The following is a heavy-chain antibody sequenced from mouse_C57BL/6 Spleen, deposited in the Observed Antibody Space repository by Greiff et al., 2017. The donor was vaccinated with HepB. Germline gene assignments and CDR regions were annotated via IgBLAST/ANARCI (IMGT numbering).Heavy chain of an antibody. J-gene: IGHJ1*03. CDR3: TRETITTVVSDWYFDV. Sequence: QVQLKESGAELVRPGASVTLSCKASGYTFTDYEMHWVKQTPVHGLAWIGAIDPETGGTAYNQKFKGKAILTADKSSSTAYMELRSLTSEDSAVYYCTRETITTVVSDWYFDVWGTGTTVTVSS. CDR1: GYTFTDYE. V-gene: IGHV1-15*01. D-gene: IGHD1-1*01. CDR2: IDPETGGT.